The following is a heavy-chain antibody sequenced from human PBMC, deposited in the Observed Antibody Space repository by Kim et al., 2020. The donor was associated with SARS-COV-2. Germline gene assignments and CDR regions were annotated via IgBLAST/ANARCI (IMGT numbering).Heavy chain of an antibody. CDR2: IYPGDSDT. CDR1: GYSFTSYW. D-gene: IGHD2-21*02. J-gene: IGHJ5*02. Sequence: GESLKISCKGSGYSFTSYWIGWVRQMPGKGLEWMGIIYPGDSDTRYSPSFQGQVTISADKSISTAYLQWSSLKASDTAMYYCARQIAVTAISNWFDPWGQGTLVTVSS. CDR3: ARQIAVTAISNWFDP. V-gene: IGHV5-51*01.